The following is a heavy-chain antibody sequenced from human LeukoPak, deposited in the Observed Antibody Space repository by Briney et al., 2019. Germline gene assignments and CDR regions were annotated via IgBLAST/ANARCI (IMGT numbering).Heavy chain of an antibody. V-gene: IGHV4-59*08. Sequence: PSETLSLTCTVSGGSISSYYWSWIRQPPGKGLEWIGYIYYSGSTNYNPSLKSRVTISVDTSKNQFSLKLSSVTAADTAVYYCAKGYDFWSGLLDYWGQGTLVTVSS. CDR3: AKGYDFWSGLLDY. J-gene: IGHJ4*02. CDR1: GGSISSYY. D-gene: IGHD3-3*01. CDR2: IYYSGST.